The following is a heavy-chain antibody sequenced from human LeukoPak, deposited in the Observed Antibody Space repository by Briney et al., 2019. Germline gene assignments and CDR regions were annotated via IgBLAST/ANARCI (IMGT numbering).Heavy chain of an antibody. CDR2: IRYDGSNK. CDR1: GFTFSSYG. V-gene: IGHV3-30*02. Sequence: PGGSLRLSCAASGFTFSSYGMHWVRQAPGKGLEWVAFIRYDGSNKYYADSVKGRFTISRENAKNSLYLQMNSLRAGDTAVYYCARGTLGRSGSSPYYYYGMDVWGQGTTVTVSS. CDR3: ARGTLGRSGSSPYYYYGMDV. D-gene: IGHD3-10*01. J-gene: IGHJ6*02.